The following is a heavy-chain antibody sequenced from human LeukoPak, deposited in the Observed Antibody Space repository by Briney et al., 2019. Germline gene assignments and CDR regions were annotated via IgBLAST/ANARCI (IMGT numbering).Heavy chain of an antibody. D-gene: IGHD3-10*01. CDR2: MNPNSGNT. CDR1: GYTFTSYD. V-gene: IGHV1-8*01. CDR3: ARGTRITMVRGVIFGYYYYYMDV. Sequence: RASVTVSCKASGYTFTSYDINWVRQAPGQGLEWMGWMNPNSGNTGYAQKFQGRVTMTRNTSISTAYMELSSLRSEDTAVYYCARGTRITMVRGVIFGYYYYYMDVWGKGTTVTISS. J-gene: IGHJ6*03.